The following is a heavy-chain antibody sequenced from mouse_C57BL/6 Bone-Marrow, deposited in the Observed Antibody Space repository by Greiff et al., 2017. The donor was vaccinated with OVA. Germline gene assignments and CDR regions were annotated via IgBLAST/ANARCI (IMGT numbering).Heavy chain of an antibody. Sequence: QVQLQQPGAELVKPGASVKLSCKASGYTFTSYWMQWVKQRPGQGLEWIGEIDPSDSYTNYNQKFKGKATLTVDTSSSTAYMQLSSQTSEDSAVYYCARDDYGEAYWGQGTLVTVSA. J-gene: IGHJ3*01. V-gene: IGHV1-50*01. D-gene: IGHD2-4*01. CDR2: IDPSDSYT. CDR3: ARDDYGEAY. CDR1: GYTFTSYW.